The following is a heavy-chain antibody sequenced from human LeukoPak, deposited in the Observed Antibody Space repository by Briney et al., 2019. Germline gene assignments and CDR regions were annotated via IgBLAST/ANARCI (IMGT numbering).Heavy chain of an antibody. Sequence: SETLSLTCTVSGGSISSSSYYWGWIRQPPGKGLEWIGNIYYSGSTNYNPSLKSRVTISVDTSKNQFSLKLSSVTAADTAVYYCARQRIAAAGKYYFDYWGQGTLVTVSS. J-gene: IGHJ4*02. CDR1: GGSISSSSYY. CDR2: IYYSGST. V-gene: IGHV4-39*01. D-gene: IGHD6-13*01. CDR3: ARQRIAAAGKYYFDY.